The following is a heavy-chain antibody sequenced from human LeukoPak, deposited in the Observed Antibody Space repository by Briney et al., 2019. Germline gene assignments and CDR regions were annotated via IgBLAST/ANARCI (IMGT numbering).Heavy chain of an antibody. CDR1: GFTLDDDA. J-gene: IGHJ4*02. V-gene: IGHV3-9*01. Sequence: LTGRSLRLSCAASGFTLDDDAMRWVRQPPGKGREGGSGISWNSETLCYADSVKGRFTISRDNAKNSLYLQMNSLRADDTALYYCAKGSGITLVRDLDYWGQGTLVPVSS. D-gene: IGHD3-10*01. CDR3: AKGSGITLVRDLDY. CDR2: ISWNSETL.